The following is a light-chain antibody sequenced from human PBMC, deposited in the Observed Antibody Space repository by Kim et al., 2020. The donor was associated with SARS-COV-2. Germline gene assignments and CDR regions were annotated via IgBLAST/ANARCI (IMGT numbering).Light chain of an antibody. V-gene: IGLV8-61*01. Sequence: GGTRTLTWGLRSGAVSTCDYPSWYQQTPGQAPRTLIYAANTRSSGVPDRFSGSILGNKAALTITGAQADDESDYYCVLYMGSGIRVFGTGTKVTVL. CDR2: AAN. CDR3: VLYMGSGIRV. J-gene: IGLJ1*01. CDR1: SGAVSTCDY.